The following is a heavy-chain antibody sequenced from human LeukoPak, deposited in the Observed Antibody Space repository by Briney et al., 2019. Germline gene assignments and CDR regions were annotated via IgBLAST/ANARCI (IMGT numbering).Heavy chain of an antibody. J-gene: IGHJ6*02. V-gene: IGHV3-30*19. CDR3: ARDLGWNYVYGMDV. CDR1: GFTFSSYG. D-gene: IGHD1-7*01. Sequence: GGSLRLSCAASGFTFSSYGMHWVRQAPGKGLEWVAVISYDGSSKYYADSVKGRFTISRDNSKNTLYLQMNSLRAEDTAVYYCARDLGWNYVYGMDVWGQGTTVTVSS. CDR2: ISYDGSSK.